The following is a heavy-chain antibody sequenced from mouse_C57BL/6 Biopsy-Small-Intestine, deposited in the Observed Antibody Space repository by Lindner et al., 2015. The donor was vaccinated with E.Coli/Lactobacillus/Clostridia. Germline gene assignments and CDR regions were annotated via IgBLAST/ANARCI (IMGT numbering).Heavy chain of an antibody. CDR3: ARHEAYYYGSSYYFDY. CDR2: INPSTGGT. V-gene: IGHV1-42*01. Sequence: VQLQESGPELVKSGASVKISCVASGYSITSNHVNWVKQSPEKSLEWIGEINPSTGGTTYNEKFRAKATLTIDKSSSTVYMELSRLTSEDSAVYFCARHEAYYYGSSYYFDYWGQGTTLTVSS. CDR1: GYSITSNH. D-gene: IGHD1-1*01. J-gene: IGHJ2*01.